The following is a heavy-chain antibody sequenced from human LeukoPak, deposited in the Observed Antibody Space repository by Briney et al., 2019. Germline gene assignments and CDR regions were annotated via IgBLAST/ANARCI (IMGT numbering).Heavy chain of an antibody. CDR1: GGSISSYY. J-gene: IGHJ4*02. V-gene: IGHV4-59*01. CDR3: ARGEYYDSSSPLYYFDY. CDR2: IYYSGST. D-gene: IGHD3-22*01. Sequence: KPSETLSLTCTVSGGSISSYYWSWIRQPPGKGLEWIGYIYYSGSTNYNPSLKGRVTISVDTSKNQFSLKLSSVTAADTAVYYCARGEYYDSSSPLYYFDYWGQGTLVTVSS.